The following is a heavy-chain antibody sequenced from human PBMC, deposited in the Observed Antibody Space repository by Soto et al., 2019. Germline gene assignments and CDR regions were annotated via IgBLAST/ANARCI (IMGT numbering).Heavy chain of an antibody. CDR2: ISYDGSNK. V-gene: IGHV3-30*18. D-gene: IGHD2-2*01. CDR3: AKPPAEYPGASVFDY. CDR1: GFTFSSYG. Sequence: QVQLVESGGGVVQPGWSLRLSCAASGFTFSSYGMHWVRQAPGKGLEWVAVISYDGSNKYYADFVKGRFTISRDNSKNTLYLQMNSLRAEDTAVYYCAKPPAEYPGASVFDYWGQGTLVTVSS. J-gene: IGHJ4*02.